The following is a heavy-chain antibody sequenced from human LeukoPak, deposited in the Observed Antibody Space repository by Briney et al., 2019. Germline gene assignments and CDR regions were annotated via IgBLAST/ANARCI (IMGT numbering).Heavy chain of an antibody. J-gene: IGHJ4*02. Sequence: GGSLRLSCAASGFTFSSYGTSWVRQAPGKGLEWVSAISGSGGSTYYADSVKGRFTISRDNSKNTLYLQMNSLRAEDTAVYYCAKGPSYGTFDYWGQGTLVTVSS. CDR1: GFTFSSYG. CDR2: ISGSGGST. V-gene: IGHV3-23*01. CDR3: AKGPSYGTFDY. D-gene: IGHD5-18*01.